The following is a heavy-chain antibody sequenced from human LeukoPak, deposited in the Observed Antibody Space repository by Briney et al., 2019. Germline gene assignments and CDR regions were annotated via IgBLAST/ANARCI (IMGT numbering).Heavy chain of an antibody. D-gene: IGHD1-1*01. V-gene: IGHV3-48*01. Sequence: GGSLRLSSAASGFTSIIYSMSWVRPAQGKGREWVSYISSSSSTIYYADSVKGRFTISRDNAKNSLYLQMTSLRAEDTAVYYCARDLNAYYYYGMEVWGQGTTVTVSS. CDR3: ARDLNAYYYYGMEV. J-gene: IGHJ6*02. CDR1: GFTSIIYS. CDR2: ISSSSSTI.